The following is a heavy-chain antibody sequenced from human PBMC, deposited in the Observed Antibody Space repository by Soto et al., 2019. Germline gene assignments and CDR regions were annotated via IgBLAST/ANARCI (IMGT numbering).Heavy chain of an antibody. CDR1: GGTFSSYA. D-gene: IGHD2-2*02. V-gene: IGHV1-69*01. J-gene: IGHJ5*02. Sequence: QVQLVQSGAEVQKPGSSVTVSCKASGGTFSSYAISWVRQAPGQGLEWMGGIIPIFGTANYAQKFQGRVTITADESTSTAYMELSSLRSEDTAVYYCASSTSCYNCGWFDPWGQGTLVTVSS. CDR2: IIPIFGTA. CDR3: ASSTSCYNCGWFDP.